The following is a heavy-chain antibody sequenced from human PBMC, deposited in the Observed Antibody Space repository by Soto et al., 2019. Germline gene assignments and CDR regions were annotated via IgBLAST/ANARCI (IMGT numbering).Heavy chain of an antibody. CDR3: AKNSPTYYDFWSGYYLNWFDP. Sequence: EASVKVSCKASGCTFSSYAISWVRQAPGQGLEWMGGIIPIFGTANYAQKFQGRVTITADKSTSTAYMELSSLRSEDTAVYYCAKNSPTYYDFWSGYYLNWFDPWGQGTLVTVSS. CDR2: IIPIFGTA. J-gene: IGHJ5*02. D-gene: IGHD3-3*01. CDR1: GCTFSSYA. V-gene: IGHV1-69*06.